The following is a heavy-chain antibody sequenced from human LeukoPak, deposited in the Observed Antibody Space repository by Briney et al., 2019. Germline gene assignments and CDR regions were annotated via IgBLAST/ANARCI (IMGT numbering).Heavy chain of an antibody. D-gene: IGHD3-10*01. CDR3: AKDRTGSYPYNWFDP. J-gene: IGHJ5*02. V-gene: IGHV3-23*01. Sequence: PGGSLRISCAASGFTFSRHAMSWVRQAPGKGLEWVSVIIGSGDRTEYADSVKGRFAISRDNSKNTLYLQMNSLRVEDTAVYYCAKDRTGSYPYNWFDPWGQGTLVTVSS. CDR1: GFTFSRHA. CDR2: IIGSGDRT.